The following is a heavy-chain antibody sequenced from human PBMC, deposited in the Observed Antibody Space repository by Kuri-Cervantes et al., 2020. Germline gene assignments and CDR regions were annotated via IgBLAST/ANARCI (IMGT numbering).Heavy chain of an antibody. CDR2: IGVNGGTT. CDR1: GFPSSNYA. Sequence: GESLKISCAASGFPSSNYAMTWVRQAPGRGLEWVSSIGVNGGTTKYSDSVKGRFTISRDNSKNTLYLQMNSLRAEDTATYYCAKAPGSSTWFLFHWFGPWGQGALVTVSS. V-gene: IGHV3-23*01. J-gene: IGHJ5*02. CDR3: AKAPGSSTWFLFHWFGP. D-gene: IGHD3-10*01.